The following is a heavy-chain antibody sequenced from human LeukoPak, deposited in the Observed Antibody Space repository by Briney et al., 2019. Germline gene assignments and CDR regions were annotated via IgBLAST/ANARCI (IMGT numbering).Heavy chain of an antibody. CDR3: ARRAGGYSHPYDY. V-gene: IGHV3-23*01. D-gene: IGHD4-23*01. CDR2: ISGSGGST. Sequence: PGGSLRLSCAASGLTFSSYGMSWVRQAPGKGLEWVSAISGSGGSTYYADSVKGRFTISRDNSKNTLYLQMNSLRAEDTAVYYCARRAGGYSHPYDYWGQGILVTVSS. J-gene: IGHJ4*02. CDR1: GLTFSSYG.